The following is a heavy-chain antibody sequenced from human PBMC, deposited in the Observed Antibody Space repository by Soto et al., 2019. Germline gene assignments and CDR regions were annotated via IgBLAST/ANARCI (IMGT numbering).Heavy chain of an antibody. CDR2: INSDGSDT. CDR1: GLSFSSHA. J-gene: IGHJ4*02. V-gene: IGHV3-23*03. D-gene: IGHD1-26*01. CDR3: ASVVGSTALVGIDS. Sequence: GGSLRLSCEASGLSFSSHAMTWVRQAPGKGLDWVSGINSDGSDTYYSDSVRGRYTISRDNSKNTLYLQMNSLTAEDTAVYFCASVVGSTALVGIDSWGRGARVTVAS.